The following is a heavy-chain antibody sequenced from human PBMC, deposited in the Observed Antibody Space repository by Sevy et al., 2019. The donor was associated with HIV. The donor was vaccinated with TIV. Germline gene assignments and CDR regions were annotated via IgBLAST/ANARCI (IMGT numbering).Heavy chain of an antibody. Sequence: GGSLRLSCAASGFTFSNAWMNWVRQAPGKGLEWVGRIKSKTDGGTTDYAAPVKGRFTISRDDSKNTLYLQMNSLKTEDTAVYYCTTGGWGYYHDSPWYWGQGTLVTVSS. CDR1: GFTFSNAW. CDR2: IKSKTDGGTT. V-gene: IGHV3-15*01. CDR3: TTGGWGYYHDSPWY. J-gene: IGHJ4*02. D-gene: IGHD3-22*01.